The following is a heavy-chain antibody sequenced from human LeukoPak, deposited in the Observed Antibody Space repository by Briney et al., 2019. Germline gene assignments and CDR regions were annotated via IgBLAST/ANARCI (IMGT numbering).Heavy chain of an antibody. CDR3: ARTEYYGSGSYPNWFDP. CDR2: FFRTGTT. CDR1: GGSISSGDYY. J-gene: IGHJ5*02. D-gene: IGHD3-10*01. V-gene: IGHV4-61*02. Sequence: PSETLSLTCTVSGGSISSGDYYWSWIRQSAGKGLEWIGRFFRTGTTKYNPSFKSRVTISVDTSKNQFSLKMNSVTAADTAVYYCARTEYYGSGSYPNWFDPWGQGTLVTVSA.